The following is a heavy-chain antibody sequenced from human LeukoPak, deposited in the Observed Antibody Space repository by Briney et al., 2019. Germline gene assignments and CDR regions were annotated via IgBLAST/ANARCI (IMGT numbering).Heavy chain of an antibody. CDR1: GGSISSGDYY. Sequence: PSETLSLTCTVSGGSISSGDYYWSWIRQRPGKGLEWIGYIYYSGSTYYNPSLKSRVTISVDTSKNQFSLKVSSVTAADTAVYYCARGGYCSGGSCSWGQGTLVTVSS. D-gene: IGHD2-15*01. J-gene: IGHJ5*02. CDR2: IYYSGST. CDR3: ARGGYCSGGSCS. V-gene: IGHV4-30-4*01.